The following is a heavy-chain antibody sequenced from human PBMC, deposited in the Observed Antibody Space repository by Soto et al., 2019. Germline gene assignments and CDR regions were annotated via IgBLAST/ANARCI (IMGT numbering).Heavy chain of an antibody. CDR2: LYDVDGT. CDR3: ASWQLQEHAYDI. CDR1: VFTFSGKKY. Sequence: GSLRLSCAALVFTFSGKKYVACVRQPPGKGLEWVSALYDVDGTYYADSVKGRFTTSSDSSRTIVYLQIHSLRPDDTAVYFCASWQLQEHAYDIWGQGTTVTVSS. D-gene: IGHD6-13*01. V-gene: IGHV3-53*01. J-gene: IGHJ3*02.